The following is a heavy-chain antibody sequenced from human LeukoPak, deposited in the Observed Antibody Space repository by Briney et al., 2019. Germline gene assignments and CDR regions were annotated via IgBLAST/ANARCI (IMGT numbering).Heavy chain of an antibody. Sequence: GGSLRLSCAASGNYWMHWVRQVPGKGLVWVSHINSDGSWTSYADSVKGRFTISKDNAKNTVYLQVNSLRAEDTAVYYCVSFYETYWGRGTLVTVSS. CDR3: VSFYETY. J-gene: IGHJ4*02. CDR2: INSDGSWT. V-gene: IGHV3-74*01. CDR1: GNYW. D-gene: IGHD2/OR15-2a*01.